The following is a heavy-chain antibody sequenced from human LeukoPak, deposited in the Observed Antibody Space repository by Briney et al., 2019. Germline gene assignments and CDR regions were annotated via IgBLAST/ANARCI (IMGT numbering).Heavy chain of an antibody. V-gene: IGHV1-18*01. J-gene: IGHJ6*03. CDR3: ARSSERWSGPTNPQTYYYYMDV. Sequence: GASVKVSCKASGYTFTSYGISWVRQAPGQGLEWMGWISAYNGNTNYAQKFQGRVTITADESTSTAYMELSSLRSEDTAVYYCARSSERWSGPTNPQTYYYYMDVWGKGTTITVSS. CDR1: GYTFTSYG. CDR2: ISAYNGNT. D-gene: IGHD3-3*01.